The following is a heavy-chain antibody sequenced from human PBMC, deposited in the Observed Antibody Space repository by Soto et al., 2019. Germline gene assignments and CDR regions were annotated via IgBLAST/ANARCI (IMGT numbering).Heavy chain of an antibody. J-gene: IGHJ4*02. CDR3: AAEVGYSYGSIDDY. CDR2: IVVGSGNT. V-gene: IGHV1-58*01. D-gene: IGHD5-18*01. CDR1: GFTFTSSA. Sequence: QMQLVQSGPEVKKPGTSVKVSCKASGFTFTSSAVQWVRQARGQRLEWIGWIVVGSGNTNYAQKFQERVTITRDMPPSTAYRGQSGVRSENTAVYYCAAEVGYSYGSIDDYWGQGPRVTVPS.